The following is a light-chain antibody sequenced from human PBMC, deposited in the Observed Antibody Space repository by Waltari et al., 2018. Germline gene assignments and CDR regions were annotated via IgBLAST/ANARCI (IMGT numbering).Light chain of an antibody. CDR1: ERIGSN. CDR3: HQYDKWPQT. Sequence: VLMTQSPATLYVSPGERVTLSCRASERIGSNLGWYQQRPGQAPRLLIFEASTRATGIPARLSASGSGTEFSLAISDLQSEDFAGYYCHQYDKWPQTFGPGTKV. J-gene: IGKJ1*01. V-gene: IGKV3-15*01. CDR2: EAS.